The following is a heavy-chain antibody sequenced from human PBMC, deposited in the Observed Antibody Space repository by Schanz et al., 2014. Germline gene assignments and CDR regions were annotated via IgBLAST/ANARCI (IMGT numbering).Heavy chain of an antibody. CDR3: ARDRLECGAECYSVEVFEI. CDR1: GGTFNSYT. CDR2: IIPILGIA. J-gene: IGHJ4*02. Sequence: QVQVVQSGAEVKKPGSSVKVSCKASGGTFNSYTINWVRQAPGQGLEWMGRIIPILGIANYAQKFQDKVTITADTSTTTAYMELSGLRSEDTAVYYCARDRLECGAECYSVEVFEIWGQGTLVIVSS. V-gene: IGHV1-69*04. D-gene: IGHD2-21*01.